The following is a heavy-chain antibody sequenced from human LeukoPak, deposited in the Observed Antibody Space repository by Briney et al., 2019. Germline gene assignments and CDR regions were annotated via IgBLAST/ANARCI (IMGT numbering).Heavy chain of an antibody. CDR3: AGRCSSTSCYAKDWFDP. V-gene: IGHV1-69*04. D-gene: IGHD2-2*01. Sequence: GASVNVSCKASGGTFRNYAISWVRPAPGQGLEWMGRIIPILGIANYAQTFQGRVTITADKSTSTAYMEMSSLRSEDTAVYYCAGRCSSTSCYAKDWFDPWGQGTLVTVSS. J-gene: IGHJ5*02. CDR2: IIPILGIA. CDR1: GGTFRNYA.